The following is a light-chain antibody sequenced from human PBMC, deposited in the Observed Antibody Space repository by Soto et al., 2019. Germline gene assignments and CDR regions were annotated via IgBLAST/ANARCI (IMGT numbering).Light chain of an antibody. V-gene: IGKV3-11*01. CDR1: QSISSY. CDR3: QQRRDWPRT. J-gene: IGKJ2*01. CDR2: DAS. Sequence: EIVLTQSPATLSLSPGERATLSCRASQSISSYLAWYQQKPGQAPRLLFYDASIRAAGIAARFSGSGYGTDFTLTSSSLEPEDLAVYYCQQRRDWPRTFGRGTKLELK.